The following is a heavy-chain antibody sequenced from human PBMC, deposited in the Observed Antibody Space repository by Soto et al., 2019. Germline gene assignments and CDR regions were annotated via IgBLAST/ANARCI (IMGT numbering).Heavy chain of an antibody. D-gene: IGHD2-15*01. J-gene: IGHJ5*02. CDR1: GGSLSSGGYY. Sequence: QVQLQESGPGLVEPSQTLSLTCTVSGGSLSSGGYYWSWIHQHPGKGLEWIAFIYYSGTTNYNPSLKGRITISMDTSKNQFSLKLSSVTAADTAVYYCARGGASSQWFDPWGQGTLVTVSS. CDR2: IYYSGTT. V-gene: IGHV4-31*03. CDR3: ARGGASSQWFDP.